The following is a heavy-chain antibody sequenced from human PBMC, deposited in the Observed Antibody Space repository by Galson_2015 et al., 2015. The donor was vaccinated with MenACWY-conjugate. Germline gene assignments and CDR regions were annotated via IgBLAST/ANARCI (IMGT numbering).Heavy chain of an antibody. CDR1: RFSFSTYA. CDR3: ASSEYGDLHRGAFDL. V-gene: IGHV3-23*01. J-gene: IGHJ3*01. D-gene: IGHD4-17*01. CDR2: IDGSGDTT. Sequence: SLRLSCAASRFSFSTYAMSWVRQTPGKGLEWVSTIDGSGDTTYYADSVKGRFTISRDNSKNTLYLQMNSLRAEDTAVYFCASSEYGDLHRGAFDLWGRGTLVTVSS.